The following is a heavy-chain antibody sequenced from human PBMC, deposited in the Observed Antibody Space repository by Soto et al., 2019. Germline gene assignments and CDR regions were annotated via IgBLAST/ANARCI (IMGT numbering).Heavy chain of an antibody. Sequence: GXLRLSCVASGFTFRSFSLNWVRQAPGKGLEWVSYISGTDTAYYADSVKGRFTISRDSAKNSVYLHMTSVREEDTAVYYCARGPAATAFYFDYWGQGTPVTVSS. D-gene: IGHD6-25*01. V-gene: IGHV3-48*02. CDR3: ARGPAATAFYFDY. J-gene: IGHJ4*02. CDR2: ISGTDTA. CDR1: GFTFRSFS.